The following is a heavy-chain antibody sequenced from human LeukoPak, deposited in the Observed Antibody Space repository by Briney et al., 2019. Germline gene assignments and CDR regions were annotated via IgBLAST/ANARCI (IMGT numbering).Heavy chain of an antibody. Sequence: SETLSLTCAAYGGSFSGYYWSWIRQPPGKGLEWIGEINHSGSTNYNPSLKSRVTISVDTSKNQFSLKLSSVTAADTAVYYCARDPVVKPQEFDYWGQGTLVTVSS. J-gene: IGHJ4*02. D-gene: IGHD4-23*01. CDR2: INHSGST. V-gene: IGHV4-34*01. CDR3: ARDPVVKPQEFDY. CDR1: GGSFSGYY.